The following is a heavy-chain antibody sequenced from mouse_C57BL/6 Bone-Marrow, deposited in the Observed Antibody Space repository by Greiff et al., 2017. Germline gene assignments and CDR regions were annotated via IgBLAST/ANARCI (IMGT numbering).Heavy chain of an antibody. CDR2: INPSNGGT. V-gene: IGHV1-53*01. J-gene: IGHJ2*01. CDR3: AQTGTGGY. CDR1: GYTFTSYW. D-gene: IGHD4-1*01. Sequence: QVQLKESGTELVKPGASVKLSCKASGYTFTSYWMHWVKQRPGQGLEWIGNINPSNGGTNYNEKFKSKITLTVDKSSSTAYMQLSSLTSEDAAVCYCAQTGTGGYWGQGTTLTVSS.